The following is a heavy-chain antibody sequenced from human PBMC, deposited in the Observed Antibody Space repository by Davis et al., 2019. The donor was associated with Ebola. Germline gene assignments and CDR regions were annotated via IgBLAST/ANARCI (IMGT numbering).Heavy chain of an antibody. Sequence: GESLKISCAASGFTFSSYAMSWVRQAPGKGLEWVSAISGSGGSTYYADSVKGRFTISRDNSKNTLYLQMNSLRAEDTVVYYCAGDTAMVGFDYWGQGTLVTVSS. CDR2: ISGSGGST. D-gene: IGHD5-18*01. CDR1: GFTFSSYA. V-gene: IGHV3-23*01. J-gene: IGHJ4*02. CDR3: AGDTAMVGFDY.